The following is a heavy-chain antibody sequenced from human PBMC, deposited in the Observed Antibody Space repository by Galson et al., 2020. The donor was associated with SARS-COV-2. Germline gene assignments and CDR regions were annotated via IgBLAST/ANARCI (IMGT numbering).Heavy chain of an antibody. Sequence: GGSLRLSCAASGFSFSSYEMNWVRQAPGKGLEWVSYISTSGTTAYYANSVKGRFTISRDNAKNSLYLQVNSLRAEDTAVYYCAREGAYDILTSNDYYYCMDVWGQGTTVTVSS. D-gene: IGHD3-9*01. J-gene: IGHJ6*02. CDR3: AREGAYDILTSNDYYYCMDV. CDR2: ISTSGTTA. CDR1: GFSFSSYE. V-gene: IGHV3-48*03.